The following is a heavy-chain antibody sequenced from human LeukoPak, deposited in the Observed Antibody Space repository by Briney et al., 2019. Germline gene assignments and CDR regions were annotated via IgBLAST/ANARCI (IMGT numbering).Heavy chain of an antibody. Sequence: PGGSLRLSCGASGFTFSSYGMLWVRQSPGKGLEWVGRIRNKANSYTTEYAASVKGRFTISRDDSKNSLYLQMNSLKTEDTAVYYCARGVGATVYYYYYMDVWGKGTTVTVSS. CDR3: ARGVGATVYYYYYMDV. J-gene: IGHJ6*03. CDR2: IRNKANSYTT. V-gene: IGHV3-72*01. CDR1: GFTFSSYG. D-gene: IGHD1-26*01.